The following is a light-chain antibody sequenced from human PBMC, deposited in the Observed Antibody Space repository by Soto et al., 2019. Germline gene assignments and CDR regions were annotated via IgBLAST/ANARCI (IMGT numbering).Light chain of an antibody. CDR3: AAWDDSLSGYV. V-gene: IGLV1-47*01. CDR2: RNN. Sequence: QSVLTQPPSASGTPGQRVTISCSGSSSNIGSNYVYWYQQLPGTAPKLLIPRNNQRPSGVPDRFSGSKSGTSASLAISGLRSEAEAEYYCAAWDDSLSGYVFGTGTKVTVL. CDR1: SSNIGSNY. J-gene: IGLJ1*01.